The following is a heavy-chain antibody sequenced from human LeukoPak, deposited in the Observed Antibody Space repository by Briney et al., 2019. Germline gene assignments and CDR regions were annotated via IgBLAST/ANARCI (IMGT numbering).Heavy chain of an antibody. Sequence: GGSLRLSCAASGFSFSNSYMSWIRQAPGKGLEWVSYISSSGSTIYYADSVKGRFTISRDNAKNSLYLQMNSLRAEDTAVYYCARTEGGYYYMDVWGKGTTVTVSS. J-gene: IGHJ6*03. CDR2: ISSSGSTI. D-gene: IGHD1-14*01. CDR1: GFSFSNSY. CDR3: ARTEGGYYYMDV. V-gene: IGHV3-11*04.